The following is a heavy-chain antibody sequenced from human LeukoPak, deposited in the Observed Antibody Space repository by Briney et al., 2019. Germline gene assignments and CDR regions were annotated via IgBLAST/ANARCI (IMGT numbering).Heavy chain of an antibody. J-gene: IGHJ5*02. D-gene: IGHD2-2*02. Sequence: AGGSLRLSCAASGFTFSTYSMNWVRQAPGKGLEWVSSISSSSSYIYYADSVKGRFTISRDNAKNSLYLQMNSLRAEDTAVYYCARVWVPAAIFENWFDPWGQGTLVTVSS. V-gene: IGHV3-21*01. CDR2: ISSSSSYI. CDR3: ARVWVPAAIFENWFDP. CDR1: GFTFSTYS.